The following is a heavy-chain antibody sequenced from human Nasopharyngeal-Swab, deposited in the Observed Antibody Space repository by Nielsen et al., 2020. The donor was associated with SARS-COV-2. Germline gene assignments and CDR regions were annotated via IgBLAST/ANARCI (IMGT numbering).Heavy chain of an antibody. CDR3: ATDHPPTEGQLYYYYGMDV. D-gene: IGHD1-1*01. Sequence: ASVKVSCKVSGYTLTELSMHWVRQAPGKGLEWMGGFDPEDGETIYAQKFQGRVTMTEDTSTDTAYMELSSLRSEDTAVYYCATDHPPTEGQLYYYYGMDVWGQGTMVTVSS. V-gene: IGHV1-24*01. J-gene: IGHJ6*02. CDR1: GYTLTELS. CDR2: FDPEDGET.